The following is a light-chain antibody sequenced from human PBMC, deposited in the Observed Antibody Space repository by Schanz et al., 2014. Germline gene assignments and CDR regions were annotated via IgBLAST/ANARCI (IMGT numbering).Light chain of an antibody. Sequence: QSALTQPASVSGSPGQSITISCTGNSGDVGSFDLVSWYQQYPGTAPKLMIYEGTKRPSGVSNRFSGSKSGNTASLTISGLQAEDEADYYCCSYAGSSVLFGGGTKLTVL. CDR3: CSYAGSSVL. J-gene: IGLJ2*01. CDR1: SGDVGSFDL. V-gene: IGLV2-23*01. CDR2: EGT.